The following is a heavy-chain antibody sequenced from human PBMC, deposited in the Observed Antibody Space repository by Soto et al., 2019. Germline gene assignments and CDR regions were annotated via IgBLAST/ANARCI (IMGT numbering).Heavy chain of an antibody. D-gene: IGHD3-22*01. CDR2: IIPIFGTA. CDR3: ARGYYDSSGFIPLPYFQH. J-gene: IGHJ1*01. V-gene: IGHV1-69*01. CDR1: GGTFSSYA. Sequence: GAWVKGSCKASGGTFSSYAISWVRQAPGQGLEWMGGIIPIFGTANYAQKFQGRFTITADESTSTAYMELSSLRSEDTAVYYCARGYYDSSGFIPLPYFQHWGQGTLVTVSS.